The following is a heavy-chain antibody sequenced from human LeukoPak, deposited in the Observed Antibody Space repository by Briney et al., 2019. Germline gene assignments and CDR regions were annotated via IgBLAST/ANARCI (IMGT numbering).Heavy chain of an antibody. V-gene: IGHV1-2*04. D-gene: IGHD3-16*01. Sequence: ASVKVSCKASGYTFTGYYMHWVRQAPGQGLEWMGWINPNSGGTNYAQKFQGWVTMTRDTSISTAYMELSRLRSDDTAVYYCATFGGLGAGPDYYYGMDVWGQGTTVTVSS. J-gene: IGHJ6*02. CDR3: ATFGGLGAGPDYYYGMDV. CDR2: INPNSGGT. CDR1: GYTFTGYY.